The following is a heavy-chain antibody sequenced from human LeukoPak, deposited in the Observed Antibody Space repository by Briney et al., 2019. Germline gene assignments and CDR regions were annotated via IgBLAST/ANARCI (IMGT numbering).Heavy chain of an antibody. Sequence: GGSLRLSCAASGFTFSDYYMIWIRQAPGKGLEWVSYISSSSSYTDYADSVKGRFTISRDNAKNSLNLQMNSLRAEDTAVYYCARDSGYSDYSDYWGQGTLVTVSS. CDR3: ARDSGYSDYSDY. D-gene: IGHD5-12*01. CDR1: GFTFSDYY. J-gene: IGHJ4*02. V-gene: IGHV3-11*05. CDR2: ISSSSSYT.